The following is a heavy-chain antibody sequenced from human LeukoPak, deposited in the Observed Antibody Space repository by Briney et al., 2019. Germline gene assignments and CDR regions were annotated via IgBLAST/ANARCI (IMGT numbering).Heavy chain of an antibody. CDR2: MLYSGST. V-gene: IGHV4-39*01. CDR1: GGSISSSNHY. J-gene: IGHJ4*02. D-gene: IGHD2-21*01. Sequence: SETLFLTCTVSGGSISSSNHYWGWVRQPPGKGREWIGSMLYSGSTYYVPSLRSRVTISVATSSNHFSLKLSSVTAADTAVYYCARHVVQSGDPAYFDYWGQGTLVTVSS. CDR3: ARHVVQSGDPAYFDY.